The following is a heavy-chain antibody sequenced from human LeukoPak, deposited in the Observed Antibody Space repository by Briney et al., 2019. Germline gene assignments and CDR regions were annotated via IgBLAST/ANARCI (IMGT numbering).Heavy chain of an antibody. V-gene: IGHV4-34*01. CDR2: INHSGST. CDR1: GGSFSGYY. Sequence: PSETLSLTCAVYGGSFSGYYWSWIRQPPGKGLEWIGEINHSGSTNYNPSLKSRVTISVDTSKNQFSLKLSSVTAADTAVYYCARAPYYYDSSGWCWGQGTLVTVSS. CDR3: ARAPYYYDSSGWC. D-gene: IGHD3-22*01. J-gene: IGHJ4*02.